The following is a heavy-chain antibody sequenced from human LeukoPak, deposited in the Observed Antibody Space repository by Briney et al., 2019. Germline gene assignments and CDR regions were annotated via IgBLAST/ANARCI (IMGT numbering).Heavy chain of an antibody. CDR1: GGTFSSYA. Sequence: SVKVSCKASGGTFSSYAISWVRQAPGQGLEWIGGIIPIFGTAKYAQKFQGRVTISADESTSTAYMELSSLRSEDTAVYYCARSFTYYYDSSGYYLIYWGQGTLVTVSS. CDR2: IIPIFGTA. CDR3: ARSFTYYYDSSGYYLIY. J-gene: IGHJ4*02. V-gene: IGHV1-69*01. D-gene: IGHD3-22*01.